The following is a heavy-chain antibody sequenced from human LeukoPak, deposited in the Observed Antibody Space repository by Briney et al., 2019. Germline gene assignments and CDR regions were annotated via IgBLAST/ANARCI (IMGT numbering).Heavy chain of an antibody. Sequence: PGGSLRLSCAASAFIFSNYAMHWVRQAPGKGLEWVAVISYDGRNKYYADSVKGRFTISRDNSKNTLYAQMNSLRSEDTAMYYCARELIVGGNSWGAFDIWGQGTMVTVSS. CDR3: ARELIVGGNSWGAFDI. V-gene: IGHV3-33*01. CDR2: ISYDGRNK. CDR1: AFIFSNYA. D-gene: IGHD1-26*01. J-gene: IGHJ3*02.